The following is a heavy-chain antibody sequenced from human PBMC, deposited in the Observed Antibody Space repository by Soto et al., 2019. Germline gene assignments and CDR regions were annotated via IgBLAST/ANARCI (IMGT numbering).Heavy chain of an antibody. CDR3: ACISGYHARFDY. V-gene: IGHV1-46*01. J-gene: IGHJ4*02. D-gene: IGHD3-22*01. CDR1: GFTFTSYY. Sequence: QVQLVQSGAEVKKLGASVKVSCKASGFTFTSYYMHWVRQAPGQGLEWMGIINPSGGSTSYAQKFQGRVTMTRDTSTSTVYMELSSLRSEDTAVYYCACISGYHARFDYWGQGTLVTVSS. CDR2: INPSGGST.